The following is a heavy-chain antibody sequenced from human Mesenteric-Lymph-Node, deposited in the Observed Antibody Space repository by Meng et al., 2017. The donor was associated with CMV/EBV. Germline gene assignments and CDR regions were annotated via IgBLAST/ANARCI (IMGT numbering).Heavy chain of an antibody. Sequence: ASVKVSCKVSGNSFTSYYMHWVRQAPGQGLAWMGWISAYNGNTNYAQKVQGRVTMTTDTSTSTAYMELRSLRSDDTAVYYCARDSYRGTYSDIDYWGQGTLVTVSS. V-gene: IGHV1-18*04. CDR2: ISAYNGNT. D-gene: IGHD1-26*01. J-gene: IGHJ4*02. CDR1: GNSFTSYY. CDR3: ARDSYRGTYSDIDY.